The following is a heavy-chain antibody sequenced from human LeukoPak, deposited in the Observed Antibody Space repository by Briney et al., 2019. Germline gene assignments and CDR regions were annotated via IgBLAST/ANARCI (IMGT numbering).Heavy chain of an antibody. J-gene: IGHJ3*01. CDR3: VRDASYYDSRGYYDAFDL. V-gene: IGHV3-7*01. CDR1: GFTFSRYW. Sequence: PGGTLRLSCAASGFTFSRYWMIWIRQAPGKGLEWVANIKQDESLKYYVDSVQGRFPLSRDNGKNSLFLKMNSLRAEDTAVYYCVRDASYYDSRGYYDAFDLWGQGTMVTVSS. D-gene: IGHD3-22*01. CDR2: IKQDESLK.